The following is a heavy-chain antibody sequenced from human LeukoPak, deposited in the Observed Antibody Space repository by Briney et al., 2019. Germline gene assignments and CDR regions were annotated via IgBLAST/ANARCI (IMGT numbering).Heavy chain of an antibody. CDR2: IIGSAANT. Sequence: GESLRLSCGASGLTVGSYAMSWVRQAPGKGLEWVSTIIGSAANTYYADSVKGRFTISRDDSKNTVYLQMNSLRAEDTAVYSCAKYTSGTSYRGLDQWGHGTLVTVSS. CDR3: AKYTSGTSYRGLDQ. D-gene: IGHD3-10*01. V-gene: IGHV3-23*01. CDR1: GLTVGSYA. J-gene: IGHJ4*01.